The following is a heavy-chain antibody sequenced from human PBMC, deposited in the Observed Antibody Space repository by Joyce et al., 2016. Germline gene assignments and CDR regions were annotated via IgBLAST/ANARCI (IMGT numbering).Heavy chain of an antibody. V-gene: IGHV3-48*02. J-gene: IGHJ4*02. CDR1: GFSFNTYS. CDR2: ISASSGTI. D-gene: IGHD5-24*01. Sequence: EVQLVESGGGVVQPGGSLRLSCAASGFSFNTYSINWVRQAPGKGLEWLSYISASSGTIYYADSVKGRFTISRDNAKNSVYLQMNSLRDEDTAVYYCARVGRTGYTCDYWGQGTLVTVSS. CDR3: ARVGRTGYTCDY.